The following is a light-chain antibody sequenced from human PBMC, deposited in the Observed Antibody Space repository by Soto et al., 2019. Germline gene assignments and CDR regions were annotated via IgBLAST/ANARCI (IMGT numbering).Light chain of an antibody. V-gene: IGKV3-20*01. CDR2: GAS. CDR1: QSVSSNF. CDR3: HQYGSSPRT. J-gene: IGKJ1*01. Sequence: EIVLTQSPGTLSLSPGDRATLSCRASQSVSSNFLAWYQQKPGQAPRLLIYGASIRATGIPDRFSDSGSGTDFTLTIRRLEPEDFAMYFCHQYGSSPRTFGQGTKVEIK.